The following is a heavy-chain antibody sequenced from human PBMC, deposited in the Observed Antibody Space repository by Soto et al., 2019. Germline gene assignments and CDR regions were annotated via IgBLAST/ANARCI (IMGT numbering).Heavy chain of an antibody. V-gene: IGHV3-23*01. CDR3: VSPGGVNDAFDI. CDR2: ISGSGGST. J-gene: IGHJ3*02. D-gene: IGHD3-16*01. Sequence: GESLKISCAASGFTFSSYAMSWVRQAPGKGLEWVSAISGSGGSTYYADSVKGRFTISRDNSKNTLYLQMNSLRAEDTAVYYCVSPGGVNDAFDIWGQGTMVTVSS. CDR1: GFTFSSYA.